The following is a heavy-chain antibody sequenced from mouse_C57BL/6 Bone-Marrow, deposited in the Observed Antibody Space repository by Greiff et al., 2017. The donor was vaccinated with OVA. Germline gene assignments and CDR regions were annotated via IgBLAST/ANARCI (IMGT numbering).Heavy chain of an antibody. D-gene: IGHD2-2*01. V-gene: IGHV1-69*01. CDR2: IDPSDSYT. Sequence: QVQLQQPGAELVMPGASVKLSCKASGYTFTSYWMHWVKQRPGQGLEWIGEIDPSDSYTNYNQKFKGKSTLTVDKSSSTAYMQLSSLTSEDSAVYYCARKDGYDSLAYWGQGTLVTVSA. J-gene: IGHJ3*01. CDR1: GYTFTSYW. CDR3: ARKDGYDSLAY.